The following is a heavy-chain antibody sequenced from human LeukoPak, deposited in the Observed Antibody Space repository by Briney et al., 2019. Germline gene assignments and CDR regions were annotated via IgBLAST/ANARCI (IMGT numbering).Heavy chain of an antibody. D-gene: IGHD6-13*01. CDR1: GFTFSRYS. Sequence: VAYLRLSCAASGFTFSRYSMNWISQAPGKGLNWVSSISSSSSYIYYADSVKGRFTISRDNAKNSLYLQMNSLRAEDTAVYYCARDLGIAAAGTGYWGQGTLVTVSS. J-gene: IGHJ4*02. CDR2: ISSSSSYI. V-gene: IGHV3-21*01. CDR3: ARDLGIAAAGTGY.